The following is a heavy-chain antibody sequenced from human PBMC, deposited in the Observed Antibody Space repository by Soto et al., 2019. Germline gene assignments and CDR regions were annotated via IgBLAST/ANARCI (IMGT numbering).Heavy chain of an antibody. Sequence: PGESLKISCKGSGYSFTSYWIGWVRQMPGKGLEWMGIIYPGDSDTRYSPSFQGQVTISADKSISTAYLQWSSLKASDTAMYYCARSPQSPSSPEWQWPQLLYYGMDVWGQGTTVTVSS. CDR3: ARSPQSPSSPEWQWPQLLYYGMDV. J-gene: IGHJ6*02. V-gene: IGHV5-51*01. D-gene: IGHD6-19*01. CDR2: IYPGDSDT. CDR1: GYSFTSYW.